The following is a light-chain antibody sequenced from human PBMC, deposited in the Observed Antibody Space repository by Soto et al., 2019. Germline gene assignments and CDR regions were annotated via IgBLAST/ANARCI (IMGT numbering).Light chain of an antibody. CDR2: GAS. J-gene: IGKJ1*01. V-gene: IGKV3-15*01. CDR1: QSVSSN. CDR3: RQYHNWPRT. Sequence: ETVMTQSPATLSVSPGDRATLSCRASQSVSSNLAWYQQKPGQAPRLLIYGASTRATGIPARFSGSGSGTEFTLTISSLQSEDFAVYYCRQYHNWPRTFGQGTKVDIK.